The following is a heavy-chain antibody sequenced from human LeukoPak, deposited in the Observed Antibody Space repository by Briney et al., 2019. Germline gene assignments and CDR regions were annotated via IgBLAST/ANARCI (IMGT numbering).Heavy chain of an antibody. J-gene: IGHJ4*02. V-gene: IGHV3-23*01. CDR1: GFTFSSFA. Sequence: GGSLRLSCAASGFTFSSFAMSWVRQAPGKGLEWVSAISGSGGSTYYADSVKGRFTISRDNSKNTLYLQMNSLRAEDTAVYYCAREGRYDSSGPYIDYWGQGTLVTVS. CDR2: ISGSGGST. D-gene: IGHD3-22*01. CDR3: AREGRYDSSGPYIDY.